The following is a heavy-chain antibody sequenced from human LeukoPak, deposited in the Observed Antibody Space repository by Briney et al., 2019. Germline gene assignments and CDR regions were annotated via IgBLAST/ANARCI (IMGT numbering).Heavy chain of an antibody. CDR3: TTDFSHFDFSSGYYSY. Sequence: GGSLRLSCAASGFGFTNAWMVWVRQARGKGLEWVGRIKSNIDGGTTDFAAPVKGRFTISRDDLTRTLYLQMNSLKTEDTGVYYCTTDFSHFDFSSGYYSYWGQGSLVTVSS. CDR2: IKSNIDGGTT. J-gene: IGHJ4*02. CDR1: GFGFTNAW. D-gene: IGHD3-3*01. V-gene: IGHV3-15*01.